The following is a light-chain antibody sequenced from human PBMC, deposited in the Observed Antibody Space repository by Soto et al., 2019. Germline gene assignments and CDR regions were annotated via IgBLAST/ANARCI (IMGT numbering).Light chain of an antibody. V-gene: IGKV3-15*01. J-gene: IGKJ2*01. Sequence: EIVMTQSPATLSVSPGERATLSCRASQSVSDNLAWYQQKPGQAPRLLIYGASTRATGIPARFSGSESGTEFTLTISSLQSEDFAVYYCQQSNNWPYTFGQGTKLDI. CDR2: GAS. CDR3: QQSNNWPYT. CDR1: QSVSDN.